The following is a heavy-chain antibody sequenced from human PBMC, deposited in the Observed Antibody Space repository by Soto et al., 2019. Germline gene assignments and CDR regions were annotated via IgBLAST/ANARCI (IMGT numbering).Heavy chain of an antibody. CDR2: ISSSSSTI. Sequence: GGSLRLSCAASGFTFSSYSMNWVRQAPGKGLEWVSYISSSSSTIYYADSVKGRLTISRDKAKNSLYLQMNSLRDEDTAVYYCARGTFERTTVILGDLDYWGQGTLVTVSS. D-gene: IGHD4-17*01. CDR3: ARGTFERTTVILGDLDY. V-gene: IGHV3-48*02. J-gene: IGHJ4*02. CDR1: GFTFSSYS.